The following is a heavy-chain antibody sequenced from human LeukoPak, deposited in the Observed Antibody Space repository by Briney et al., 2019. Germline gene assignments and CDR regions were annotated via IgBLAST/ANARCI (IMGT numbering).Heavy chain of an antibody. Sequence: KTGGSLRLSCAASGFTFSTYSMNWVRQAPGKGLEWVSSISSDSNYIYYADSVKGRFTISRDNAKDSLYLHMNTPRAEDTAVYYCARDYKGLSEYWGQGTLVTVSS. D-gene: IGHD1-1*01. CDR1: GFTFSTYS. J-gene: IGHJ4*02. CDR2: ISSDSNYI. CDR3: ARDYKGLSEY. V-gene: IGHV3-21*01.